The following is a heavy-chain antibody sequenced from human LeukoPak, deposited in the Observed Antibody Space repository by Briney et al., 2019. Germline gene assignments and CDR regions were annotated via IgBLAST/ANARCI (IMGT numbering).Heavy chain of an antibody. V-gene: IGHV1-69*13. J-gene: IGHJ6*01. CDR1: GGTFSSYA. Sequence: SVTVSCTASGGTFSSYAISWVRQAPGQGLEWMGGIIPIFGTANYAQKFQGGVTITADESTSTAYMELSSLRSEVTAVYYCARQRANIWSGYSNSYYYYGMDVWGQGTTVTVSS. CDR2: IIPIFGTA. D-gene: IGHD3-3*01. CDR3: ARQRANIWSGYSNSYYYYGMDV.